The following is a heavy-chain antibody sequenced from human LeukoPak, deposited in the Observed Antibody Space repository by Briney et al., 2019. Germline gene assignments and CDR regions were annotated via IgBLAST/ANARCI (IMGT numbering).Heavy chain of an antibody. J-gene: IGHJ4*02. Sequence: PGGSLRLSCAASGFTFSSYGMHWVRQAPGKGLEWVAVISYDGGNKYYADSVKGRFTISRDNSKNTLYLQMNSLRAEDTAVYYCAKLMSAAAGTRDFDYWGQGTLVTVSS. CDR3: AKLMSAAAGTRDFDY. CDR2: ISYDGGNK. CDR1: GFTFSSYG. V-gene: IGHV3-30*18. D-gene: IGHD6-13*01.